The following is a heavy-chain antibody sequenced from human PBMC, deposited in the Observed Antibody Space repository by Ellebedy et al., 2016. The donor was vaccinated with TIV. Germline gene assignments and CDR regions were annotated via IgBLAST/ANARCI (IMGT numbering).Heavy chain of an antibody. J-gene: IGHJ4*02. V-gene: IGHV3-74*01. CDR2: INSDGSST. CDR1: GFAFSGFW. Sequence: GESLKISCAASGFAFSGFWMHWVRQAPGKGRVWASRINSDGSSTTYADSVKGRFTISRDNAKNTLYLQMNSLRAEDTAVYYCARDLAGDYFDYWGQGILVTVSS. CDR3: ARDLAGDYFDY.